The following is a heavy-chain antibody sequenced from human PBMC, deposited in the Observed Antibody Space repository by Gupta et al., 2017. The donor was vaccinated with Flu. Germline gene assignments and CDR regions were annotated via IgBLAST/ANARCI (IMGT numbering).Heavy chain of an antibody. D-gene: IGHD6-19*01. V-gene: IGHV3-11*03. CDR1: GFPFSDFY. J-gene: IGHJ2*01. CDR3: ATDKMLEVAGHRYWYFDL. CDR2: ISAVGTFT. Sequence: QGQLLESGGRLVNSGGSLTLSCEGSGFPFSDFYMSWVRHAPGNGLEWVSYISAVGTFTNYTESVRGRFTISRDNARNTLYLQMNSLRPDDAAVYYCATDKMLEVAGHRYWYFDLWGRGTQVTVSS.